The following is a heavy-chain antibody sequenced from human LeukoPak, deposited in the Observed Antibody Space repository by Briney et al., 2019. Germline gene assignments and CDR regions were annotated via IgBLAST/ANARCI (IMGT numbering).Heavy chain of an antibody. V-gene: IGHV3-21*01. Sequence: GGSLRLSCAASGFTFSSYSMNWVRQAPGKGLEWVSSISSSSSYIYYADSVKGRFTISRDNAKNSLYLQMNSLRAEDTAVYYCASLEYEVAPAARAPANGGMDVWGQGTTVTVSS. CDR1: GFTFSSYS. J-gene: IGHJ6*02. D-gene: IGHD2-2*01. CDR2: ISSSSSYI. CDR3: ASLEYEVAPAARAPANGGMDV.